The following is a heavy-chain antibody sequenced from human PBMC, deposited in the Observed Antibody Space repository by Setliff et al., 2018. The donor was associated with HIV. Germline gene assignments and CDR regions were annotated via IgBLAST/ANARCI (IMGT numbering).Heavy chain of an antibody. J-gene: IGHJ4*02. D-gene: IGHD6-13*01. CDR3: TKGPGKGSFMDH. V-gene: IGHV3-15*01. CDR1: GFTLNHAW. CDR2: IKTKTDGGTT. Sequence: GGSLRLSCAASGFTLNHAWMSWVRQAPGKGLEWVGRIKTKTDGGTTDYAAPVKGRFTISGDDSENTLYLQMISLKTEDTAVYYCTKGPGKGSFMDHWGQGTLVTVSS.